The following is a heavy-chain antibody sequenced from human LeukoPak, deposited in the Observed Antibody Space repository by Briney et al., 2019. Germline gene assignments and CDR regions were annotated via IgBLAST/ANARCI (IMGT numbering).Heavy chain of an antibody. CDR2: IYESGTT. V-gene: IGHV4-34*01. CDR1: GESLNSYY. Sequence: SETLSLTCAVYGESLNSYYWSWVRQPPGEGLEWIGEIYESGTTEYNPSLKSRVTISMVPSKQQFSLSLNSVTAADTAVYYCARGAWATRLGSWGLGTPVIVSS. D-gene: IGHD2-15*01. J-gene: IGHJ4*02. CDR3: ARGAWATRLGS.